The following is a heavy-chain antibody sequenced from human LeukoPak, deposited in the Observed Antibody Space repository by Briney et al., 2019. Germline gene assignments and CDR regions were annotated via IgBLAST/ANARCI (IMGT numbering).Heavy chain of an antibody. Sequence: GGSLRLSCAASGFTFTTYWMTWVRQAPGKGLEWVANINQDGSEKYFVDSAKGRFTISRDNAKNTLYLQMNSLRAEDTAVYYCARPALPASNWFDPWGQGTLVTVSS. J-gene: IGHJ5*02. V-gene: IGHV3-7*02. CDR3: ARPALPASNWFDP. CDR2: INQDGSEK. CDR1: GFTFTTYW. D-gene: IGHD2-15*01.